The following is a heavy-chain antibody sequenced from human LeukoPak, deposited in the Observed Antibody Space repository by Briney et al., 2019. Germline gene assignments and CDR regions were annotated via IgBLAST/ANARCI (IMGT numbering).Heavy chain of an antibody. Sequence: ETLSLTCAVYGGSFSGYYWSWIRQPPGKGLEWIGEINHSGSTNYNPSLKSRVTISVDMSKNQFSLKLSSVTAADTAVYYCAGPGAGDLDYWGQGTLVTVSS. V-gene: IGHV4-34*01. CDR1: GGSFSGYY. J-gene: IGHJ4*02. CDR3: AGPGAGDLDY. D-gene: IGHD3-10*01. CDR2: INHSGST.